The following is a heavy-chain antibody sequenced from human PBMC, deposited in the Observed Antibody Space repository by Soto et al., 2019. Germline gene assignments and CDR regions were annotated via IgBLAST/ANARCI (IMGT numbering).Heavy chain of an antibody. V-gene: IGHV3-9*01. Sequence: GGSLRLSCAASGFTFDDYAMHWVRQAPGKGLEWVSGISWNSGSIGYADSVKGRFTISRDKAKNSLYLQMNSLRAEDTALYYCAKDIRSNYGHDAFDIWGQGTMVTVSS. D-gene: IGHD4-4*01. CDR3: AKDIRSNYGHDAFDI. J-gene: IGHJ3*02. CDR1: GFTFDDYA. CDR2: ISWNSGSI.